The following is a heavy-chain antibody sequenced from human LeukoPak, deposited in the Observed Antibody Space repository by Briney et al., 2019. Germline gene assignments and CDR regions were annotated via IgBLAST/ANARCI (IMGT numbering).Heavy chain of an antibody. D-gene: IGHD3-10*01. Sequence: PGGSLRLSCAASGFIFSRYSMNWVRQAPGKGLEWVSSISSSSSYIYYADSVKGRFTISRDNAKNSLYLQMNSLRAEDTAGYYCARDRVLNWFDPWGQGTLVTVSS. V-gene: IGHV3-21*01. J-gene: IGHJ5*02. CDR1: GFIFSRYS. CDR3: ARDRVLNWFDP. CDR2: ISSSSSYI.